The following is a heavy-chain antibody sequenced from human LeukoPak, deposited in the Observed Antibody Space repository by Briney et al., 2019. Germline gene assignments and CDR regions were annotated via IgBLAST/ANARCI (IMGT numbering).Heavy chain of an antibody. CDR3: ARVLKLRGYSYADY. CDR2: INHSGST. D-gene: IGHD5-18*01. J-gene: IGHJ4*02. V-gene: IGHV4-34*01. CDR1: GGSFSGYY. Sequence: PWETLSLTCAVYGGSFSGYYWSWIRQPPGKGLEWIGEINHSGSTNYNPSLKSRVTISVDTSKNQFSLKLSSVTAADTAVYYCARVLKLRGYSYADYWGQGTLVTVSS.